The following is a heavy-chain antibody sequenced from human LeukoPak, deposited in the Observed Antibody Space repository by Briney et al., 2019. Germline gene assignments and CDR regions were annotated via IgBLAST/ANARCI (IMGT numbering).Heavy chain of an antibody. CDR3: ARGWELLHFDY. Sequence: SQTLSLTCTVSGGSISSGSYYWSWIRQPARKRLEWIGRIYTSGSTNYNPSLKSRVTISVDTSKNQFSLKLSPVTAADTAVYYCARGWELLHFDYWGQGTLVSVSS. D-gene: IGHD1-26*01. CDR2: IYTSGST. J-gene: IGHJ4*02. V-gene: IGHV4-61*02. CDR1: GGSISSGSYY.